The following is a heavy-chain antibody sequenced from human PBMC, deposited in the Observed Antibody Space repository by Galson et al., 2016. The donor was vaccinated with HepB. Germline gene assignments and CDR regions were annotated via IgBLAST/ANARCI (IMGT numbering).Heavy chain of an antibody. D-gene: IGHD5-12*01. CDR3: VSRGAQWLVTADS. V-gene: IGHV3-64D*06. J-gene: IGHJ4*02. Sequence: SLRLSCAASTFMFSSYTMHWVRQAPGKGLEYVSAISSDGGSTYYIDSVKGRFTISRDNSKNSLYLQMTSLRTEDTACYYCVSRGAQWLVTADSWGQGTLVVVSS. CDR1: TFMFSSYT. CDR2: ISSDGGST.